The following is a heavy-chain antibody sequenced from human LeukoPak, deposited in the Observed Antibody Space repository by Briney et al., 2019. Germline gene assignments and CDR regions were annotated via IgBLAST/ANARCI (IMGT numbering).Heavy chain of an antibody. CDR3: ARALDLVVPAATPPGFDY. V-gene: IGHV1-2*02. Sequence: ASVKVSCKASGYTFTGYYMHWVRQAPGQGLEWMGWINPNSGGTNYAQKFQGRVTMTRDTSISTAYMELSRLRSDDTAVYYCARALDLVVPAATPPGFDYWGQGTLVTVSS. J-gene: IGHJ4*02. CDR1: GYTFTGYY. D-gene: IGHD2-2*02. CDR2: INPNSGGT.